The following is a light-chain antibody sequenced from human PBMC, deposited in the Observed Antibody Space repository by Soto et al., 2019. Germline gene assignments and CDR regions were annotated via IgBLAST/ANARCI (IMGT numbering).Light chain of an antibody. CDR2: YIS. J-gene: IGKJ5*01. CDR3: QQYGSSPIT. V-gene: IGKV3-20*01. Sequence: EIVMTQSPATLSVSPGETASLSCRASQSAGNFLAWYQQKPGQAPRLLIYYISTRATGIPARFSGSGSATDFTLTISRLEPEDFALYYCQQYGSSPITFGQGTRLEIK. CDR1: QSAGNF.